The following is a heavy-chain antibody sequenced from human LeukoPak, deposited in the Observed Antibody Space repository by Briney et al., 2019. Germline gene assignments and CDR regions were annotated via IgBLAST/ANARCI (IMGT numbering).Heavy chain of an antibody. CDR1: GFTFSSYA. D-gene: IGHD2/OR15-2a*01. V-gene: IGHV3-64*04. J-gene: IGHJ4*02. CDR2: ISSNGGST. Sequence: PGGSLRLSCSASGFTFSSYAMHWVRQAPGKGLEYVSAISSNGGSTYYADSVKGRFTISRDNSKNTLYLQMNSLRAEDTAIYYCARDEYKADAYWGLGTLVTVSS. CDR3: ARDEYKADAY.